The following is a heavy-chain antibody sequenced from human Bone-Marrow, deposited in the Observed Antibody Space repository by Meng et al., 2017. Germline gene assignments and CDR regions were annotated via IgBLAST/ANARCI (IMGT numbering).Heavy chain of an antibody. V-gene: IGHV1-2*06. CDR1: GYPFTAYY. CDR3: VRDENISLGKLFGDY. D-gene: IGHD2-21*01. Sequence: GESLKISCKPSGYPFTAYYIHWVRQAPGQGLEWMGHIIPNSGDTLYAPKFQGRVSMTADTSIGTAYVELSGLRSDDTAIYYCVRDENISLGKLFGDYWGQGTLVTVSS. CDR2: IIPNSGDT. J-gene: IGHJ4*02.